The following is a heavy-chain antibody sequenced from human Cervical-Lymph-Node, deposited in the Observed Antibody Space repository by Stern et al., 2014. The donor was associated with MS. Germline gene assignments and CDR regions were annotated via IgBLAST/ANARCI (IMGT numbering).Heavy chain of an antibody. CDR2: INPNSGAT. V-gene: IGHV1-2*02. D-gene: IGHD3-22*01. CDR3: ARSGVHYFDTSGYYAFHI. Sequence: QVQLVQSGAEVKKPGASVEVSCKASGYSFTDYFVHWVRQAPGQGLEWMGWINPNSGATHYVQKLQGRVTMTSDTSISTAYMELRRLRSDDTAVFYCARSGVHYFDTSGYYAFHIWGQGTMVTVSS. CDR1: GYSFTDYF. J-gene: IGHJ3*02.